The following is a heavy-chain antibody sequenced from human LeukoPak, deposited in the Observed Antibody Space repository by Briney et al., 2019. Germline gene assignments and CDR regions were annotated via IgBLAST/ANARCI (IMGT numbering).Heavy chain of an antibody. Sequence: PSETLSLTCAVYGGSFSDYSWTWIRQPPGKGLEWIGEINQSGGTNHNPSLKSRVTISVDTSKNQFSLKLSSVTDADTAVYYCARHHEQLDPWGQGTLVTVSS. CDR1: GGSFSDYS. J-gene: IGHJ5*02. D-gene: IGHD6-13*01. CDR2: INQSGGT. CDR3: ARHHEQLDP. V-gene: IGHV4-34*01.